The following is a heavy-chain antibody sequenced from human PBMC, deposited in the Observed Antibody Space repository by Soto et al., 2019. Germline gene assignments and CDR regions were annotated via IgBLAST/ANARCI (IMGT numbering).Heavy chain of an antibody. J-gene: IGHJ6*03. CDR2: IYYSGST. Sequence: SETLSLTCTVSGGSISSYYWSWIRQPPGKGLEWIGYIYYSGSTNYNPSLKSRVTISVDTSKNQFSLKLSSVTAADTAVYYCARARAVYYYYMDVWGKWTTVTVSS. V-gene: IGHV4-59*08. CDR1: GGSISSYY. CDR3: ARARAVYYYYMDV.